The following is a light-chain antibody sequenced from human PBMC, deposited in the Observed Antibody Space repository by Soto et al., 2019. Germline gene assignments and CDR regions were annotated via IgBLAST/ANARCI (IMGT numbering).Light chain of an antibody. CDR3: QTWDTGIRV. Sequence: QLVLTQSPSASASLGASVKLTCTLSSGHSSYGIAWHQQQPEKGPRYLMKVNSDGSHNKGDGIPDRFSGSSSGAERYLSISSLQSDDEADYYCQTWDTGIRVFGGGTKVTVL. CDR2: VNSDGSH. J-gene: IGLJ3*02. V-gene: IGLV4-69*01. CDR1: SGHSSYG.